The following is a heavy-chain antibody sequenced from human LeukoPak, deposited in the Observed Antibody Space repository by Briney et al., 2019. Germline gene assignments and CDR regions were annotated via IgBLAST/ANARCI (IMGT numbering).Heavy chain of an antibody. CDR1: GGSISSYY. D-gene: IGHD4-17*01. V-gene: IGHV4-59*12. CDR3: ARMSTVTTYYYYYGMDV. J-gene: IGHJ6*02. CDR2: IYYSGST. Sequence: SETLSLTCTVSGGSISSYYWSWIRQPPGKGLEWIGYIYYSGSTNYNPSLKSRVTISVDTSKNQFSLKLSPVTAADTAVYYCARMSTVTTYYYYYGMDVWGQGTTVTVSS.